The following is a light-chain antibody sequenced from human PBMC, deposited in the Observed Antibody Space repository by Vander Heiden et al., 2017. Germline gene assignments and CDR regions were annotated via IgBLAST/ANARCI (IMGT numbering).Light chain of an antibody. Sequence: DIQMTQSPSSLSASVGDRVTITCRASQSISSYLNWYQQKPGKAPKLLIYAASSLQSGVPSTFSGSGSGTDFTLTISSLQPEDFATYYSQQSDSTPLTFGGGTKVEIK. J-gene: IGKJ4*01. CDR1: QSISSY. CDR2: AAS. V-gene: IGKV1-39*01. CDR3: QQSDSTPLT.